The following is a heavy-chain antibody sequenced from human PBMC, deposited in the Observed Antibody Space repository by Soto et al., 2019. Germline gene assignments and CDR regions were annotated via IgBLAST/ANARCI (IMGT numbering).Heavy chain of an antibody. CDR2: IIPIFGTA. D-gene: IGHD3-3*01. V-gene: IGHV1-69*13. CDR1: GGTFSRYA. J-gene: IGHJ6*02. CDR3: ARDERKYYFWIGYYRLYYYYGMDV. Sequence: SVKVSCKDSGGTFSRYAISWVRQAPGQGLEWMGGIIPIFGTANYAQKFQGRVTITADESTSTAYMELSSLRSEDTAVYYCARDERKYYFWIGYYRLYYYYGMDVCRQAPTVTLSS.